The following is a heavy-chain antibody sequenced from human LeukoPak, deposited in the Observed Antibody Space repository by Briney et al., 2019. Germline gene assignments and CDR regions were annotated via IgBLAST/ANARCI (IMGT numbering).Heavy chain of an antibody. CDR1: GYSISSGYY. D-gene: IGHD5-24*01. J-gene: IGHJ4*02. CDR2: IYHSGST. V-gene: IGHV4-38-2*02. Sequence: SETLSLTCAVSGYSISSGYYWGRIRQPPGKGLEWIGSIYHSGSTYYNPSLKSRVTISVDTSKNQFSLKLSSVTAADTAVYYCARDRLQFRVSFDYWGQGTLVTVSS. CDR3: ARDRLQFRVSFDY.